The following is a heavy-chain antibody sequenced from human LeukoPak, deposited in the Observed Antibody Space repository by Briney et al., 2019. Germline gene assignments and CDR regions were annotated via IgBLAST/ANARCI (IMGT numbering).Heavy chain of an antibody. V-gene: IGHV1-46*04. CDR3: ARVSRSSSWGYYYMDV. CDR1: GYSFTHYY. D-gene: IGHD6-6*01. CDR2: INPSDGTT. Sequence: GASVKVSCKPSGYSFTHYYMHWVRQAPGQGLEWVGIINPSDGTTRYAQKLQGRVTVTRDTSTSTVYMELSALRSDDTAVYYCARVSRSSSWGYYYMDVWGKGTTVTVSS. J-gene: IGHJ6*03.